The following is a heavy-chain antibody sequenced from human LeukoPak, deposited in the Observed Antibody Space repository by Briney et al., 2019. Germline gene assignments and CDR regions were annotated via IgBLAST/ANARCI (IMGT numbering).Heavy chain of an antibody. J-gene: IGHJ3*02. Sequence: LRLSCAASGLTFDDYAMHWVRQAPGKGLEWVSGISWNSGSIGYADSVKGRFTISRDNAKNSLYLQMNSLRAEDTALYYCAKDSSGYYKAFDIWGQGTMVTVSS. CDR2: ISWNSGSI. CDR1: GLTFDDYA. D-gene: IGHD3-22*01. V-gene: IGHV3-9*01. CDR3: AKDSSGYYKAFDI.